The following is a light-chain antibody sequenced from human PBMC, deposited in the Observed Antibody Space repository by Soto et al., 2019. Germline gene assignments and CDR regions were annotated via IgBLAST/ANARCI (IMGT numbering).Light chain of an antibody. CDR2: DVS. J-gene: IGLJ1*01. V-gene: IGLV2-14*03. Sequence: QSALTQPASMSGSPGQSITISCTGTRSDIGTYNYLSWYQQHPGKAPRLVISDVSNRPSGVFNRFSGSKSGNTASLTIFGLQSEDEADYYCMSYTTTSSFVFGSGTKVTVL. CDR1: RSDIGTYNY. CDR3: MSYTTTSSFV.